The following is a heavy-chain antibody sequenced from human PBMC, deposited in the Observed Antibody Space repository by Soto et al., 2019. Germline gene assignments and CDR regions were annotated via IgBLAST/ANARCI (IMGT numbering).Heavy chain of an antibody. V-gene: IGHV1-2*02. J-gene: IGHJ6*02. CDR1: GYTFTGYY. Sequence: XSVKGACKASGYTFTGYYRHWVRQAPGQGLEWMGWINPTSGGTNYAQKFQCRVTMTRDTSISTAYMELSRLRSDDTAVYYCARDRITIFGVVIIDYYYYGMDVWGQRTTVTVSS. D-gene: IGHD3-3*01. CDR2: INPTSGGT. CDR3: ARDRITIFGVVIIDYYYYGMDV.